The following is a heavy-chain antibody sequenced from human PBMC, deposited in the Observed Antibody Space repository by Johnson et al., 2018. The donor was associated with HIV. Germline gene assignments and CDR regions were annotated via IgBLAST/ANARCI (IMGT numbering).Heavy chain of an antibody. V-gene: IGHV3-30*04. Sequence: QMQLVESVGGVVQPGRSLRLSCAASGFTFSSYAMHWVRQAPGKGLEWVAVISYDGSNKYYADSVKGRFTISRDNSKNTLYLQMNSLRAEDTAVYYCARDGMIEGTFDIWGQGTMVTVSS. J-gene: IGHJ3*02. D-gene: IGHD3-22*01. CDR3: ARDGMIEGTFDI. CDR2: ISYDGSNK. CDR1: GFTFSSYA.